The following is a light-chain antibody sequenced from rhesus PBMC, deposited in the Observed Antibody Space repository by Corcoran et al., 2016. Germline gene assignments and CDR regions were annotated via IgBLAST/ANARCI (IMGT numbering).Light chain of an antibody. CDR2: DAS. Sequence: EIVLTQSPATLSLSPGERATLSCRASQSVSSSLAWYQQNPGQTPRLLIYDASRRATGIPDRLSGSGFGTDFTLTISSLGPEDVGVYYCQQYSNWPRTFGQGTKVEIK. CDR3: QQYSNWPRT. J-gene: IGKJ1*01. V-gene: IGKV3-35*01. CDR1: QSVSSS.